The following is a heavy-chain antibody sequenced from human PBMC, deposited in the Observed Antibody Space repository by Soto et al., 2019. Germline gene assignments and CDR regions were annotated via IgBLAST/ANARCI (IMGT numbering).Heavy chain of an antibody. D-gene: IGHD5-18*01. Sequence: GGSLRLSCAASGFTFSSYSMNWVRQAPGKGLEWVSSISSSSSYIYYADSVKGRFTISRDNAKNSLYLQMNSLRAEDTVVYYCARVGSYGHRGGWFDPWGQGTLVTVSS. CDR2: ISSSSSYI. CDR1: GFTFSSYS. V-gene: IGHV3-21*01. J-gene: IGHJ5*02. CDR3: ARVGSYGHRGGWFDP.